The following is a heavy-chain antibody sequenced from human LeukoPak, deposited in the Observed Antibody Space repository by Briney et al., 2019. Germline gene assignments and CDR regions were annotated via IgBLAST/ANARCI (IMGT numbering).Heavy chain of an antibody. CDR1: GFTFSSYA. CDR3: ARVTMVRGIDY. V-gene: IGHV3-21*01. J-gene: IGHJ4*02. D-gene: IGHD3-10*01. Sequence: GGSLRLSCAASGFTFSSYAMSWVRQAPGKGLEWVSSISSSSSYIYYADSVKGRFTISRDNAKNSLYLQMNSLRAEDTAVYYCARVTMVRGIDYWGQGTLVTVSS. CDR2: ISSSSSYI.